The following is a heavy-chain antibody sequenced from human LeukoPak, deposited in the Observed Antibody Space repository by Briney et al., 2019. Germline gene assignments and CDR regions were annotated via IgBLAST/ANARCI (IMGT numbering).Heavy chain of an antibody. CDR2: IVVGSGNT. CDR3: AAIPSAVAGQRDDAFDI. CDR1: GFTFTSSA. D-gene: IGHD6-19*01. V-gene: IGHV1-58*02. Sequence: ASVKVSCKASGFTFTSSAMQWVRQARGQRLEWIGWIVVGSGNTNYAQKFQERVTITRDMSTSTAYMELSSLRSEDTAVYYCAAIPSAVAGQRDDAFDIWGQGTMVTVSS. J-gene: IGHJ3*02.